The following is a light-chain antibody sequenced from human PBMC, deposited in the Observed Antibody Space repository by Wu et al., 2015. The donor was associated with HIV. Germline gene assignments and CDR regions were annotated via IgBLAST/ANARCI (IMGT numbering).Light chain of an antibody. Sequence: LLIYGRIHQGLWYPATFSGSGSGTEFTLTISNMQSEDFAIYYCQQYNDWPPMYTFGQGTKLDIK. CDR3: QQYNDWPPMYT. V-gene: IGKV3-15*01. J-gene: IGKJ2*01. CDR2: GRI.